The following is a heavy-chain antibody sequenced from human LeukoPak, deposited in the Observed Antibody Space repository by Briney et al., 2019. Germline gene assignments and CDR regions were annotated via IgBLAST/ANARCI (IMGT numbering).Heavy chain of an antibody. CDR3: AKGSDANYDFWSGYYYYYYYMDV. D-gene: IGHD3-3*01. CDR2: ISGSGGST. J-gene: IGHJ6*03. CDR1: GFTFSSYA. V-gene: IGHV3-23*01. Sequence: PGGSLRLSCAASGFTFSSYAISWVRQAPGKGLEWVSAISGSGGSTYYADSVKGRFTISRDNSKNTLYLQMNSLRAEDTAVYYCAKGSDANYDFWSGYYYYYYYMDVWGKGTTVTVSS.